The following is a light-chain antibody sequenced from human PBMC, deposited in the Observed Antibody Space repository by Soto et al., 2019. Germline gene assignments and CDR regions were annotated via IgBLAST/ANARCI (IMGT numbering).Light chain of an antibody. V-gene: IGKV1-5*01. J-gene: IGKJ3*01. CDR2: DAS. CDR3: QQLNSYPPGGFT. Sequence: DIQMTQSPSTLSASVGDRVTITCRASQSVRSWLAWYQQKPGRAPKFLIYDASSLESGVPSRFSGSGSGTEFTLTISNLQPDDFATYYCQQLNSYPPGGFTFGPGTKVDIK. CDR1: QSVRSW.